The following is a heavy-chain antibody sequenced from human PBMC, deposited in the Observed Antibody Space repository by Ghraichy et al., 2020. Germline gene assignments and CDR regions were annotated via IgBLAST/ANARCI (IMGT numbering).Heavy chain of an antibody. V-gene: IGHV4-34*01. J-gene: IGHJ4*02. CDR2: INHSGST. D-gene: IGHD4-17*01. CDR1: GGSFSGYY. CDR3: ARAQWVTTPRSMDY. Sequence: SETLSLTCAVYGGSFSGYYWSWIRQPPGKGLEWIGEINHSGSTNYNPSLKSRVTISVDTSKNQFSLKLSSVTAADTAVYYCARAQWVTTPRSMDYWGQGTLVTVSS.